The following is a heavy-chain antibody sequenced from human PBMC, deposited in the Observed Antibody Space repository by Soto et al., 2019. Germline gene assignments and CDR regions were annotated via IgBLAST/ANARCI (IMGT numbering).Heavy chain of an antibody. Sequence: PGGSLRLSCAASGFTFSSHAMGWLRQAPGTGPEWVAFVDGSGGDTSYADSVKGRFTISRDNSDNSLFLDMNSLRAEDTGRYFRAKQTFAAAYAAPSAFDLGGQGTLVTGSS. CDR3: AKQTFAAAYAAPSAFDL. CDR2: VDGSGGDT. D-gene: IGHD2-8*01. J-gene: IGHJ4*02. V-gene: IGHV3-23*01. CDR1: GFTFSSHA.